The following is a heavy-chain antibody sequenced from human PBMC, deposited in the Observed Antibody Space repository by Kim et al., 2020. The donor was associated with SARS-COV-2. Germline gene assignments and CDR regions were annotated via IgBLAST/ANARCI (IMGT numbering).Heavy chain of an antibody. Sequence: STNYNPALKSLVSMSIDTSRKQFSLKLSSVTAADTATYFCARLAPDSRDYWGQGNLVIVSS. CDR3: ARLAPDSRDY. CDR2: ST. D-gene: IGHD4-4*01. J-gene: IGHJ4*02. V-gene: IGHV4-4*06.